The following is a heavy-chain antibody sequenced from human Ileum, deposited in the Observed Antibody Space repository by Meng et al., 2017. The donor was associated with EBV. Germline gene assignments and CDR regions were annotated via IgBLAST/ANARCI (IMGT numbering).Heavy chain of an antibody. J-gene: IGHJ4*02. CDR3: ARERGGGDRGIQ. CDR1: GDSVSGSDW. D-gene: IGHD2-21*02. Sequence: QVQLQESGPGLVKPSGTLSLTCAVSGDSVSGSDWWSWVRQPPGKGLEWIGEVYHDGATNYHPSLKSRVTISLDKSKNEVNLHLNSLTAADTAVYYCARERGGGDRGIQWGQGTLVTVSS. CDR2: VYHDGAT. V-gene: IGHV4-4*02.